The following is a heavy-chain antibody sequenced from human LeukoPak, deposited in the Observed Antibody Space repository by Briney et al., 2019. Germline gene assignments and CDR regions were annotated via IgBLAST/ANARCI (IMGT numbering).Heavy chain of an antibody. D-gene: IGHD5-18*01. CDR3: ARYSYGLGY. CDR2: IYYSGST. CDR1: GGSISSYY. Sequence: PSEILSLTCTVSGGSISSYYWSWIRQPPGKGLEWIGYIYYSGSTNYNPSLKSRVTISVDTSKNQFSLKLSSVTAADTAVYYCARYSYGLGYWGQGTLVTVSS. J-gene: IGHJ4*02. V-gene: IGHV4-59*01.